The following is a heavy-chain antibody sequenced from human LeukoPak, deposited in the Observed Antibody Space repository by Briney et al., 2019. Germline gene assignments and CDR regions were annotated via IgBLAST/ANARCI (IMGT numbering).Heavy chain of an antibody. CDR2: ISVSGGNT. Sequence: PGGSLRLSCAASGFTFSSYAMSWVRQAPGKGLEWVSTISVSGGNTYYADSVKGRFTISRDNAKNSLYLQMNSLRAEDTAVYYCARDYDFWSGLGEYYGMDVWGQGTTVTVSS. CDR3: ARDYDFWSGLGEYYGMDV. J-gene: IGHJ6*02. V-gene: IGHV3-23*01. CDR1: GFTFSSYA. D-gene: IGHD3-3*01.